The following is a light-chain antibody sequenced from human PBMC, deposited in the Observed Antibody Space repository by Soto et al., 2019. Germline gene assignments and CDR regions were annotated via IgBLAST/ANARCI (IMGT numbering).Light chain of an antibody. J-gene: IGLJ1*01. Sequence: QSALTQPASVSGSPGQSITISCTGTSSDVGFYNFVSWYQQYPGKAPKLMIYEVSNRPSGVSHRFSGSKSGNTASLTISGLQAEDEGDYYCSSYTSSTTRVFGTGTKVTVL. CDR2: EVS. CDR1: SSDVGFYNF. V-gene: IGLV2-14*01. CDR3: SSYTSSTTRV.